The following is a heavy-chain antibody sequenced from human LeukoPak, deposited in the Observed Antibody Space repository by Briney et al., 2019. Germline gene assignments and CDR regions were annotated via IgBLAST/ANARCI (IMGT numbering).Heavy chain of an antibody. CDR1: GGSFSGYY. CDR3: SYSGSYYPDY. J-gene: IGHJ4*02. V-gene: IGHV4-34*01. CDR2: INHSGST. D-gene: IGHD3-10*01. Sequence: PSETLSLTCAVYGGSFSGYYWSWIRQPPGKGLEWIGEINHSGSTNYNPSLKSRVTISVDTSKNQFSLKLSPVTAADTAVYYCSYSGSYYPDYWGQGTLVTVSS.